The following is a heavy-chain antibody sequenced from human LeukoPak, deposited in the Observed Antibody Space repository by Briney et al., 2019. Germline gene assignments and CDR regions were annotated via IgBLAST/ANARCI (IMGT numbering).Heavy chain of an antibody. Sequence: PGGSLRLSCAASGFTFSTYSLNWVRQAPGKGLEWVSYISSTSNTIYYADSVKGRFTIPRDNSKNTLYLQMNSLRAEDTAVYYCAKSKGGDGYNYFDYWGQGTLVTVSS. CDR1: GFTFSTYS. V-gene: IGHV3-48*01. J-gene: IGHJ4*02. D-gene: IGHD5-24*01. CDR3: AKSKGGDGYNYFDY. CDR2: ISSTSNTI.